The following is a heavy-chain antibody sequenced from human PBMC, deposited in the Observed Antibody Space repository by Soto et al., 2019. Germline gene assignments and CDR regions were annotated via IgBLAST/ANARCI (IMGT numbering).Heavy chain of an antibody. CDR2: IWYDGTQK. D-gene: IGHD4-17*01. CDR3: ARAGGTTVTGLWHFDS. J-gene: IGHJ4*02. CDR1: VFTFNTYS. V-gene: IGHV3-33*01. Sequence: GGSLRLSCESSVFTFNTYSMHCVRHPPGKWLEWLAAIWYDGTQKYYADSVKGRFIISRDNSKKTLYLEMNSLRAEDTAVYYCARAGGTTVTGLWHFDSWGQGTLVTVSS.